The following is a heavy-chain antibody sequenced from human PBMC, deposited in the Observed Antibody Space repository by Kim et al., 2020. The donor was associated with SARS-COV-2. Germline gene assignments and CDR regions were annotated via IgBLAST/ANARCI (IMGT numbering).Heavy chain of an antibody. Sequence: NKNYAQKLQGRVTRTTDTSTSTAYMELRSLRSDDTAVYYCARGGAGYFDYWGQGTLVTVSS. CDR2: NK. D-gene: IGHD6-19*01. V-gene: IGHV1-18*01. J-gene: IGHJ4*02. CDR3: ARGGAGYFDY.